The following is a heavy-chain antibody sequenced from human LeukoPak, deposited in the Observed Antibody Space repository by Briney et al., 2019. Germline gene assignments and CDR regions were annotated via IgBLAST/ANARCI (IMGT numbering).Heavy chain of an antibody. J-gene: IGHJ4*02. CDR1: GGSFSGYY. CDR3: ARGPRSLIRWTTVTYLDY. CDR2: INHSGST. V-gene: IGHV4-34*01. D-gene: IGHD4-17*01. Sequence: SETLSLTCAVYGGSFSGYYWSWIRQPPGKGLEWIGEINHSGSTNYNPSLKSRATISVDTSKNQFSLKLSSVTAADTAVYYCARGPRSLIRWTTVTYLDYWGQGTLVTVSS.